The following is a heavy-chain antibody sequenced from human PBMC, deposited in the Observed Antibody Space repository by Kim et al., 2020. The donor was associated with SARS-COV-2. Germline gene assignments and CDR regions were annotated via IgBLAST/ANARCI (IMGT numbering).Heavy chain of an antibody. Sequence: GGSLRLSCAASGFTFSSYAMHWVRQAPGKGLEWVAVISYDGSNKYYADSVKGRFTISRDNSKNTLYLQMNSLRAEDTAVYSCARDPHSDSTAEDAFDIWG. CDR2: ISYDGSNK. D-gene: IGHD3-22*01. J-gene: IGHJ3*02. V-gene: IGHV3-30*04. CDR3: ARDPHSDSTAEDAFDI. CDR1: GFTFSSYA.